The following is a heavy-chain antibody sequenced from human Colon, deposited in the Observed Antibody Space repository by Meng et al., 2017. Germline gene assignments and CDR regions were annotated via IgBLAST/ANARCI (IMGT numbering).Heavy chain of an antibody. D-gene: IGHD1-26*01. V-gene: IGHV3-15*01. CDR3: THSGSFFGHFGY. Sequence: GESLKISCAASGLTFSYAWMNWVRQAPGKGLEWVGRIKSKTSGGTIDYAAPVKGRFTISRDDSKNTLYLQMNSLKTEDTAVYYCTHSGSFFGHFGYWGQGTLVTFAS. J-gene: IGHJ4*02. CDR1: GLTFSYAW. CDR2: IKSKTSGGTI.